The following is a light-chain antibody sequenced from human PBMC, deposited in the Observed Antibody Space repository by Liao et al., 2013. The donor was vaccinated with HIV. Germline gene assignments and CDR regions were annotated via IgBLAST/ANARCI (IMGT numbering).Light chain of an antibody. CDR1: ELRDKY. Sequence: SDELTQPSSVSVSPGQTASIACSGDELRDKYASWYQQRPGQSPVLVIYQDTKRPLGIPDRFSGSTSENTATLTISGTQPMDEADYYCQAWDSSPVFGGGTKLTVL. J-gene: IGLJ2*01. CDR2: QDT. CDR3: QAWDSSPV. V-gene: IGLV3-1*01.